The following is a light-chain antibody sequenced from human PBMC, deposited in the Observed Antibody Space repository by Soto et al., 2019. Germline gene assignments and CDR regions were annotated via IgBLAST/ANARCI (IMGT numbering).Light chain of an antibody. CDR3: QQYNNWPFS. Sequence: EIVMTQSPATLSVSPGDGATLSCRASQSVDSNLAWYQQKPGQTPRLLMYGASSRATGIPDRFSGTGSETDFTLTISGLQSEDSAVYFCQQYNNWPFSFGQGTRLEIK. V-gene: IGKV3D-15*01. CDR1: QSVDSN. J-gene: IGKJ5*01. CDR2: GAS.